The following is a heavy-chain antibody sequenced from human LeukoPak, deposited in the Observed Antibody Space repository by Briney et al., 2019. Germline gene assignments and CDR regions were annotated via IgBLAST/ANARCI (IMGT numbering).Heavy chain of an antibody. Sequence: PGRSLRLSCAASGFTFSSYAMHWVRQAPGKGLEWVAVIWFDGSNQYYSDSVRGRFTISRDNSKNTLFLQMNSLRAEDTAVYYCARDSRGYGDYVDYWGQGTLVTVSS. CDR3: ARDSRGYGDYVDY. CDR2: IWFDGSNQ. J-gene: IGHJ4*02. CDR1: GFTFSSYA. V-gene: IGHV3-33*01. D-gene: IGHD4-17*01.